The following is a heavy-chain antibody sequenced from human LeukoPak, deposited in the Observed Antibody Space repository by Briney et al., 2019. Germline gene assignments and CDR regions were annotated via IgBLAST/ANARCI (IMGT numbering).Heavy chain of an antibody. D-gene: IGHD3-22*01. CDR3: ARDRPNYHESNGHYYRPNGDY. V-gene: IGHV4-59*01. Sequence: SETLSLNCTVSGGSISSYYWSWIRQPPGKGLEWIGYIYYSGSTNYNPSLKSRVTISLDTSKNQFSLKLSSVTAADTAVYYCARDRPNYHESNGHYYRPNGDYWGQGTLVTVSS. CDR1: GGSISSYY. J-gene: IGHJ4*02. CDR2: IYYSGST.